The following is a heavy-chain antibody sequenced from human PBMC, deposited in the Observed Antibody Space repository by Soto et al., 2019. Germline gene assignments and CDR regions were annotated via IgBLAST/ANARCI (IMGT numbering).Heavy chain of an antibody. J-gene: IGHJ4*02. Sequence: EVQLVESGGGLVQPGGSLRLSCAASGFIVSSKYMNWVRQAPGKGLEWVSVIYSGGTTKYADSVKGRFTISRDNSKSMLYLQMDSLRAEDTAVYYCARALGRFGDYGRLGVEDWGQGTLVTVSS. CDR2: IYSGGTT. CDR1: GFIVSSKY. D-gene: IGHD4-17*01. V-gene: IGHV3-66*01. CDR3: ARALGRFGDYGRLGVED.